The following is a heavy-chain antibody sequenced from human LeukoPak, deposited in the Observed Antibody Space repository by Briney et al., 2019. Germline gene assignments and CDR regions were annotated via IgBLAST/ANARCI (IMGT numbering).Heavy chain of an antibody. CDR2: ISSSGSTI. CDR1: GFAFSSYA. Sequence: GGSLRLSCAASGFAFSSYAMHWVRQAPGKGLEWVSYISSSGSTIYYADSVKGRFTISRDNAKNSLYPQMNSPRGEDTAVYYCARARPILRYSSGWYDFDYWGQGTLVTVSS. V-gene: IGHV3-48*04. CDR3: ARARPILRYSSGWYDFDY. J-gene: IGHJ4*02. D-gene: IGHD6-19*01.